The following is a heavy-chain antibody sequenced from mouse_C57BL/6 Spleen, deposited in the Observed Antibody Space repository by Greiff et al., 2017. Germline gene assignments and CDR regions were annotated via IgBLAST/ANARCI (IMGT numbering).Heavy chain of an antibody. CDR3: ARAPFLYYFDY. J-gene: IGHJ2*01. V-gene: IGHV1-80*01. Sequence: VQLQQSGAELVKPGASVKISCKASGYAFSSYWMNWVKQRPGKGLEWIGQIYPGDGDTNYNGKFKGKATLTADKSSSTAYMQLSSLTSEDSAVYFCARAPFLYYFDYWGKGTTLTVSS. CDR1: GYAFSSYW. CDR2: IYPGDGDT. D-gene: IGHD6-1*01.